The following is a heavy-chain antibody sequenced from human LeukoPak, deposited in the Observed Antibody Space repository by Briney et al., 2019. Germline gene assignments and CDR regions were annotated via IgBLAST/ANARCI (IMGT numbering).Heavy chain of an antibody. V-gene: IGHV3-30*02. CDR1: GFTFSSYG. Sequence: GGSLRLSCAASGFTFSSYGMHWVRQAPGKGLEWVAFIRYDGSNKYYADSVKGRFTISRDNSRNTMYLQMNSLRAEDAAVYYCAKAPVTSCRGAFCYPFDSWGQGTLVTVSS. D-gene: IGHD2-15*01. J-gene: IGHJ4*02. CDR2: IRYDGSNK. CDR3: AKAPVTSCRGAFCYPFDS.